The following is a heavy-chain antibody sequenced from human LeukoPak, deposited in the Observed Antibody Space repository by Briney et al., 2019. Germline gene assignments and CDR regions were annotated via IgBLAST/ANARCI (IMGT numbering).Heavy chain of an antibody. J-gene: IGHJ4*02. CDR3: AAEGRVGYNWNY. Sequence: SQTLSLTCTVSGGSISSGGYYWSWIRQHPGKGLEWIGYIYYSGSTYYNPSLKSRVTISVDTSKNQFSLKLSSVTAAGTAVYYCAAEGRVGYNWNYWGQGTLVTVSS. CDR1: GGSISSGGYY. CDR2: IYYSGST. V-gene: IGHV4-31*03. D-gene: IGHD5-24*01.